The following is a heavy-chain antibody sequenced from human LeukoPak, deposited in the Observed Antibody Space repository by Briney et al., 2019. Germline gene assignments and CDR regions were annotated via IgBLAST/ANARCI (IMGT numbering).Heavy chain of an antibody. CDR2: VYYEGNT. Sequence: SETLSLTCLVSGEPISSYYWSWIRQAPGRGPEYIGKVYYEGNTNYNPSLKSRVAISVDASNNQFSLKVDSGTTADTAVYYCGGVDYDFWRGNWPSDTWGQGRLLAVSS. J-gene: IGHJ5*02. D-gene: IGHD3-3*01. V-gene: IGHV4-59*01. CDR3: GGVDYDFWRGNWPSDT. CDR1: GEPISSYY.